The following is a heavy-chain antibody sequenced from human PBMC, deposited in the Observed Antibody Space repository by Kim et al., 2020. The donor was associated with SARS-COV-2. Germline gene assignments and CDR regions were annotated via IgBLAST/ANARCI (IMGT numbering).Heavy chain of an antibody. V-gene: IGHV3-23*01. CDR2: ISGSGGST. J-gene: IGHJ4*02. Sequence: GGSLRLSCAASGFTFSSYAMSWVRQAPGKGLEWVSAISGSGGSTYYADSVKGRFTISRDNSKNTLYLQMNSLRAEDTAIYYCAKVPALLWFGARLYYFDYWGQGTLVTVSP. CDR3: AKVPALLWFGARLYYFDY. D-gene: IGHD3-10*01. CDR1: GFTFSSYA.